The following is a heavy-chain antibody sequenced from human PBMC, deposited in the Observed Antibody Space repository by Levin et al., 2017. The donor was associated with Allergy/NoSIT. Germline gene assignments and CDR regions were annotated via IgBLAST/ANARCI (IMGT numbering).Heavy chain of an antibody. V-gene: IGHV4-34*01. Sequence: ASETLSLTCAVYGGSFSGYYWSWIRQPPGKGLEWIGEINHSGSTNYNPSLKSRVTISVDTSKNQFSLKLSSVTAADTAVYYCARIVVVPAAIKVYGMDVWGQGTTVTVSS. D-gene: IGHD2-2*01. J-gene: IGHJ6*02. CDR2: INHSGST. CDR3: ARIVVVPAAIKVYGMDV. CDR1: GGSFSGYY.